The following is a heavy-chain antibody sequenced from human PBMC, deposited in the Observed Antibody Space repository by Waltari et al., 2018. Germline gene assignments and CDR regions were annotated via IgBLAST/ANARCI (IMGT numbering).Heavy chain of an antibody. CDR3: ATYIGASLGTAAFDV. Sequence: QVQVQESGPGLVKPSETLSLTCSVSGVSITSNRHYWGWIRQPPGQGLEWIGTMSYSGATYSSPSLKSRVTISRDTSENQLSLKLGSVTAADTAVYYCATYIGASLGTAAFDVWGQG. D-gene: IGHD5-12*01. CDR2: MSYSGAT. J-gene: IGHJ3*01. CDR1: GVSITSNRHY. V-gene: IGHV4-39*01.